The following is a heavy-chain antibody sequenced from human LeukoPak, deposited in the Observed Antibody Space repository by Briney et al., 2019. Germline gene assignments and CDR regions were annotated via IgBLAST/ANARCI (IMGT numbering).Heavy chain of an antibody. Sequence: PSETLSLTCTVSGGSISSGGYYWSWIRQPPGKGLEWIGYIYHSGSTYYNPSLKSRVTISVDRSKNQFSLKLSSVTAADTAVYYCASGPSSTSYDYWGQGTLVTVSS. D-gene: IGHD2-2*01. CDR2: IYHSGST. CDR3: ASGPSSTSYDY. V-gene: IGHV4-30-2*01. J-gene: IGHJ4*02. CDR1: GGSISSGGYY.